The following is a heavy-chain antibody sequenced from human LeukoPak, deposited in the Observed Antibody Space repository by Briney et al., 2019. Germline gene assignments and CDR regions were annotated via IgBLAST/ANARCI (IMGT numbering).Heavy chain of an antibody. Sequence: PGGSLRLSCAASGFTVSSNYMSWVRQAPGKGLEWVSAISGSGGSTYYADSVKGRFTISRDNSKNTLYLQMNTLRAEDTAVYYCAKDLYGDYPFDYWGQGTLVTVSS. J-gene: IGHJ4*02. CDR2: ISGSGGST. V-gene: IGHV3-23*01. CDR3: AKDLYGDYPFDY. D-gene: IGHD4-17*01. CDR1: GFTVSSNY.